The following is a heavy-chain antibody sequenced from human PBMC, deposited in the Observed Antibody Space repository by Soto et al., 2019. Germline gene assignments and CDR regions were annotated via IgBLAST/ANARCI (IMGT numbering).Heavy chain of an antibody. CDR2: ISSNGVGT. D-gene: IGHD6-6*01. V-gene: IGHV3-64*01. CDR1: GFTLSGYA. J-gene: IGHJ6*03. CDR3: ARRARPDFYYMDV. Sequence: EVQLAESGGGLAQPGGSLRLSCAASGFTLSGYAIDWVRQAPGKGLEYVSGISSNGVGTYYANSVQGRFTISRDNSKNTVYLQMGSLRPEDMAVYYCARRARPDFYYMDVWAKGPRSPSP.